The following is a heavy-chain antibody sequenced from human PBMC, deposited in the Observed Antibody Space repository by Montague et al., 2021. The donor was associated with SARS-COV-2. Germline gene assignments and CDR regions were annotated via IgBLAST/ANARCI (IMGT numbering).Heavy chain of an antibody. J-gene: IGHJ4*02. CDR3: AKAPTMVRGVYFDY. D-gene: IGHD3-10*01. Sequence: SLSLSCAASGFYAMSWVRQAPGKGLAWVSVISGSGGNTYYADSVKGRFTISRDNSKNTLYLQMNSLRAEDTAVYYCAKAPTMVRGVYFDYWGQGTLVTVSS. CDR1: GFYA. V-gene: IGHV3-23*01. CDR2: ISGSGGNT.